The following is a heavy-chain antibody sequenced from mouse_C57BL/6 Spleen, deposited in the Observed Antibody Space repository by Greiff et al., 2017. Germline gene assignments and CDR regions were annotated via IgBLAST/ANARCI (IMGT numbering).Heavy chain of an antibody. J-gene: IGHJ4*01. Sequence: EVQRVESGEGLVKPGGSLKLSCAASGFTFSSYAMSWVRQTPEKRLEWVASISSGGDYIYYADTVKGRFTISRDNARNTLYLQMSSLKSEDTAMYYCTRGDDGYFFMDYWGQGTSVTVSS. CDR3: TRGDDGYFFMDY. D-gene: IGHD2-3*01. CDR1: GFTFSSYA. CDR2: ISSGGDYI. V-gene: IGHV5-9-1*02.